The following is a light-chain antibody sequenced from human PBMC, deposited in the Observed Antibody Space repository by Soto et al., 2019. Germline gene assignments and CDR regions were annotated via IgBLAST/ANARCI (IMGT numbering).Light chain of an antibody. V-gene: IGKV1-12*01. CDR2: AAS. CDR1: QGISSW. CDR3: QQSNRIPPIT. J-gene: IGKJ5*01. Sequence: DIQMTQSPSSVSASVGDRVTITCRASQGISSWLAWYQQKPGKAPKLLIYAASSLQSGVPSSFSVGGSGTDFTLPTSSLQPEDFATYYFQQSNRIPPITFGQGTRLEIK.